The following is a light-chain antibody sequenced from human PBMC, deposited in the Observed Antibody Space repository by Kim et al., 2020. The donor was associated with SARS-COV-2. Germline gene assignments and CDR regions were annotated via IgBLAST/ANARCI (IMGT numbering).Light chain of an antibody. CDR1: QGIRND. Sequence: AIQMTQSLSSLSASVGDRVTITCRASQGIRNDLGWYQQKPGKAPKLLIYAASTLQSGVPSRFSGSGSGTDFTLTISSLRPEDFATYYCLQDYNYPVTFGGGTKVDIK. V-gene: IGKV1-6*01. CDR2: AAS. J-gene: IGKJ4*01. CDR3: LQDYNYPVT.